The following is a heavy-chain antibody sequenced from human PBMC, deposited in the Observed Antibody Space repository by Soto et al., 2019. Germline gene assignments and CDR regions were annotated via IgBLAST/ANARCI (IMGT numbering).Heavy chain of an antibody. CDR3: ARNLCGYCGVDCYPLDV. D-gene: IGHD2-21*02. J-gene: IGHJ6*02. Sequence: QVRVQESGPGLVKPSETLSLTCTVSGASISRYYWCWIRQSPGKGLEWIGNLYNTGSTNYHPSLKRRTTIAIDTSKKHLSLKRNSATDADTDVYYCARNLCGYCGVDCYPLDVWGQGTTVTVSS. CDR1: GASISRYY. CDR2: LYNTGST. V-gene: IGHV4-59*01.